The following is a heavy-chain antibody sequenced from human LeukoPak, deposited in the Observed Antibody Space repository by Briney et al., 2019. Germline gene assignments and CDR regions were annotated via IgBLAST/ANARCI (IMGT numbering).Heavy chain of an antibody. D-gene: IGHD6-19*01. CDR1: GYTFTGYY. Sequence: ASVKVSCKASGYTFTGYYMHWVRQAPGQGLEWMGWINPNSGGTNYAQKFQGRVTMTRDTSISTAYMELSRLRSDDTAVYYCARDLVTRYSSGWYNYWGQGTLVTVSS. CDR3: ARDLVTRYSSGWYNY. J-gene: IGHJ4*02. CDR2: INPNSGGT. V-gene: IGHV1-2*02.